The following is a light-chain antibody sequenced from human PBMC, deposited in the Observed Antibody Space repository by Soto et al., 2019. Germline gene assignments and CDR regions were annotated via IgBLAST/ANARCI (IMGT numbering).Light chain of an antibody. CDR2: GAS. V-gene: IGKV3-20*01. J-gene: IGKJ5*01. Sequence: EIVFTQSPGTLSLSPGERATLSCRASQSVSSSYLAWYQQKPGQAPRLLIYGASSRPTGIPDRFSGSGSGTDFTLTISRLEPEDSAVYYCQQYGSSSTFGQGTRLEIK. CDR3: QQYGSSST. CDR1: QSVSSSY.